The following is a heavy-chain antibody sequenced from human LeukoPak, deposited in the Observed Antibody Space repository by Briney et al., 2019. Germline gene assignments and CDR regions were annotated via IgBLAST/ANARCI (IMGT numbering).Heavy chain of an antibody. D-gene: IGHD6-13*01. CDR2: IYYSGTT. J-gene: IGHJ4*02. Sequence: SETLSLTCTVSGGSISSYYWSWLRQPPGKGLEWIGYIYYSGTTNYNPSLKSRVAISVDTSKNQFSLKLSSVTAADTAVYYCARGVYIAAAQYGYWGQGTLVTVSS. CDR3: ARGVYIAAAQYGY. V-gene: IGHV4-59*01. CDR1: GGSISSYY.